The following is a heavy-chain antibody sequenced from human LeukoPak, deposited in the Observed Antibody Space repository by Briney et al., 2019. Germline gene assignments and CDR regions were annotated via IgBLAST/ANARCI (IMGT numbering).Heavy chain of an antibody. V-gene: IGHV3-30*03. CDR3: ARGSTSFVV. D-gene: IGHD2-2*01. CDR2: ISYDGRNK. Sequence: PGGSLRLSCAASGFTFSTYNIHWVRQAPGKGLEWVAVISYDGRNKYFADSVKGRFTISRDNAKNSLYLQMNSLRAEDTAVYYCARGSTSFVVGGQGTLVTVSS. J-gene: IGHJ4*02. CDR1: GFTFSTYN.